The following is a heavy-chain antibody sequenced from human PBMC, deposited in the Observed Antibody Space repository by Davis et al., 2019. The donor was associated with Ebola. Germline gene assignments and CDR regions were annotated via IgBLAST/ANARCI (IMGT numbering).Heavy chain of an antibody. J-gene: IGHJ2*01. CDR1: GGSISSYY. V-gene: IGHV4-4*07. D-gene: IGHD1-26*01. CDR2: IYTSGST. CDR3: ARVGWELLGYWYFDL. Sequence: SETMSLTCTVSGGSISSYYWSWIRQPAGKGLEWIGRIYTSGSTNYNPSLKSRVTMSVDTSKNQFSLKLSSVTAADTAVYYCARVGWELLGYWYFDLWGRGTLVTVSS.